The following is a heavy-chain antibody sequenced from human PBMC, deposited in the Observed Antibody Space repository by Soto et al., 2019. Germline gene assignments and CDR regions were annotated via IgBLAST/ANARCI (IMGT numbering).Heavy chain of an antibody. Sequence: QITLKESGPTLVKPTQTLTLTCTFSGFSLSTSGVGVGWIRQPPGKALEWLALIYWDDDKRYSPSLKSRLTLTKDTSKNQVVLTMTNMDPVDTATYYCAHSGGYGSGHSPFDYWGQGTLVTVSS. CDR3: AHSGGYGSGHSPFDY. CDR1: GFSLSTSGVG. J-gene: IGHJ4*02. CDR2: IYWDDDK. V-gene: IGHV2-5*02. D-gene: IGHD3-10*01.